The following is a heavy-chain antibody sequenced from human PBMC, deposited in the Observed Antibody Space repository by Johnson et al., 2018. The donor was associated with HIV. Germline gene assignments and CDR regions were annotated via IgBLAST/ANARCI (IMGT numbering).Heavy chain of an antibody. D-gene: IGHD5-24*01. Sequence: VQLVESGGGLVKPGGSLRLSCAASGFTFSDYYMSWIRQAPGKGLEWVAKIKQDGSEKYYVDSVKGRFTISRDNAKNSLYLQMNSLRAEDTAVYYCAKGDKMATITSRYDAFDLWGQGTMVIVSS. J-gene: IGHJ3*01. CDR2: IKQDGSEK. V-gene: IGHV3-7*01. CDR1: GFTFSDYY. CDR3: AKGDKMATITSRYDAFDL.